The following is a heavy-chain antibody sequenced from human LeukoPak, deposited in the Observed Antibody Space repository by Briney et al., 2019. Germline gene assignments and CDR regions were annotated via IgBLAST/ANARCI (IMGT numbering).Heavy chain of an antibody. Sequence: GGSLRLSCAASGFKFDDYGMSWVRQAPGKGLEWVSGINSNGGSTNYADSVKGRFTISRDNAKNSLYLQMNSLKTEDTAVYYCTRQARDSYGYVLDYWGQGTLVTVSS. D-gene: IGHD5-18*01. V-gene: IGHV3-20*04. CDR2: INSNGGST. CDR3: TRQARDSYGYVLDY. CDR1: GFKFDDYG. J-gene: IGHJ4*02.